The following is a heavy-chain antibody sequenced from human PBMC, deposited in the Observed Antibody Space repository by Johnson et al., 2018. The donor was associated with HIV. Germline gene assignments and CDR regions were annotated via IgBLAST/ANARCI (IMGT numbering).Heavy chain of an antibody. J-gene: IGHJ3*02. V-gene: IGHV3-74*01. CDR3: VREGPSERAGFDI. Sequence: VQLVESGGGSVQPGGSLRLSCVTSGFTFSNYWMHWVRQGPGKGLVWVSRINSDGTGTSYEDSVKGRFTVSRDNAKNTLYLQMNSLRDEDTAVYYCVREGPSERAGFDIWGQGTMVTVSS. CDR1: GFTFSNYW. CDR2: INSDGTGT.